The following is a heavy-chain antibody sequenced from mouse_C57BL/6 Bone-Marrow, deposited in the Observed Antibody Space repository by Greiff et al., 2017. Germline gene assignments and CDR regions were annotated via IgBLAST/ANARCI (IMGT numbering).Heavy chain of an antibody. D-gene: IGHD2-2*01. J-gene: IGHJ3*01. Sequence: VQLQQSGAELVRPGASVKLSCTASGFNIKDDYMHWVKQRPEQGLEWIGWIDPENGDTEYASKFQGKATITADTSSNTAYLHLSSLTSEDTAVYYCTTPYGYDRAWFAYWGQGTLVTVSA. V-gene: IGHV14-4*01. CDR3: TTPYGYDRAWFAY. CDR1: GFNIKDDY. CDR2: IDPENGDT.